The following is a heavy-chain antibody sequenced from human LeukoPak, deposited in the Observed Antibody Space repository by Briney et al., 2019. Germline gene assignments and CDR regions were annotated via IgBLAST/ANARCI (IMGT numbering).Heavy chain of an antibody. Sequence: PGGSLRLSCAASGFSFSAYGVRWVRQAPGKGLEWMAVIWYDGSSKDYADSVKGRFTFSRDNSKDTLYVQMNSLTVEDTAVYYCARSQSSSLIDYWGQGTLVTVSS. V-gene: IGHV3-33*01. D-gene: IGHD6-13*01. J-gene: IGHJ4*02. CDR1: GFSFSAYG. CDR2: IWYDGSSK. CDR3: ARSQSSSLIDY.